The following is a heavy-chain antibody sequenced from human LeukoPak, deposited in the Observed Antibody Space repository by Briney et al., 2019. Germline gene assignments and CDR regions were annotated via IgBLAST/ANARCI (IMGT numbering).Heavy chain of an antibody. V-gene: IGHV3-7*01. CDR3: ARGPNYGDRVDYFDY. CDR1: GFIFRNHW. Sequence: GGSLRLSCAASGFIFRNHWMSWVRQVPGRGLEWVAHIKQGGNEKHYVDSVEGRFTLSRDDSKSSLYLQMNSLRVDDSAVYYCARGPNYGDRVDYFDYWGQGTLVTVSS. D-gene: IGHD4-17*01. CDR2: IKQGGNEK. J-gene: IGHJ4*02.